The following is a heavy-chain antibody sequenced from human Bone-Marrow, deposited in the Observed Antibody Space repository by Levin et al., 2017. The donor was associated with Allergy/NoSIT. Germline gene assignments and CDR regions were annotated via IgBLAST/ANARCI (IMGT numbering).Heavy chain of an antibody. D-gene: IGHD2-15*01. CDR2: IYYSGST. V-gene: IGHV4-31*03. Sequence: PSETLSLTCTVSGASITRGNFYWSWIRQHPGKGLEWIGYIYYSGSTYYNPSLKTRLTLSVDTSKSPFSLNLTSVTAADPAVYHCARAPSVGMSFYFDYWGQGILVTVSS. CDR1: GASITRGNFY. CDR3: ARAPSVGMSFYFDY. J-gene: IGHJ4*02.